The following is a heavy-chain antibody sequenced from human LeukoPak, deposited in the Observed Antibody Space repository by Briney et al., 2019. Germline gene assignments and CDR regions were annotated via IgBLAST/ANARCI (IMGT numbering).Heavy chain of an antibody. CDR3: VIGVGWQPDY. D-gene: IGHD2-15*01. CDR1: GDSVTGYF. V-gene: IGHV4-59*02. CDR2: IYKIGTT. J-gene: IGHJ4*02. Sequence: PSETLSLTCTVFGDSVTGYFLNWVRQPPGKGLEWIGHIYKIGTTNYNPALKSRLTISADTSKTQFSLRLRSVTAPDTAVYYCVIGVGWQPDYWGQGALVTVSS.